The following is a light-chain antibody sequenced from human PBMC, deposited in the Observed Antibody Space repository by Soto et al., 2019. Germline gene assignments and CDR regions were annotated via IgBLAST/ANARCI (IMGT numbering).Light chain of an antibody. J-gene: IGLJ1*01. CDR2: DVS. V-gene: IGLV2-14*01. CDR1: SSDVGGYNY. Sequence: QSVLTQPASVSGSPGQSITISCTGTSSDVGGYNYVSWYQQHPGKAPKLMIYDVSNRPSGVSNRFSGSKSGNTASLTISGLQAEDEADYYCSSYTRSSPCVFGTGNKVPVL. CDR3: SSYTRSSPCV.